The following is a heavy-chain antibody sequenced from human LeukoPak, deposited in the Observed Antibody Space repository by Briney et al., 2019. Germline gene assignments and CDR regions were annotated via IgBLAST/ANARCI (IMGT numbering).Heavy chain of an antibody. CDR3: AKERTSKWPLYYFDY. J-gene: IGHJ4*02. CDR2: ISGGGGST. Sequence: GGSLRLSCAASGFTFSNYAMSWVRRAPGKGLEWVSSISGGGGSTYYADSVEGRFTISRDNSKNTLYLQMNSLRAEDTAIYYCAKERTSKWPLYYFDYWGQGILVTVSS. CDR1: GFTFSNYA. D-gene: IGHD2-2*01. V-gene: IGHV3-23*01.